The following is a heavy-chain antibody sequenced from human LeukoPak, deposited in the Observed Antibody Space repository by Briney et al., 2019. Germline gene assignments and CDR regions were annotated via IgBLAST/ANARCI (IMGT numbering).Heavy chain of an antibody. J-gene: IGHJ4*02. CDR2: ISLTGLT. CDR3: SRENGAFSPFGY. D-gene: IGHD2-8*01. V-gene: IGHV4-4*02. Sequence: SGTLSLTCGVSGGSISNTNWWSWVRQPPGQGLEWIGEISLTGLTYYNPSLESRVTVSLDKSKNQLSLNLTSVTAADTAVYYCSRENGAFSPFGYWGQGILVTVLS. CDR1: GGSISNTNW.